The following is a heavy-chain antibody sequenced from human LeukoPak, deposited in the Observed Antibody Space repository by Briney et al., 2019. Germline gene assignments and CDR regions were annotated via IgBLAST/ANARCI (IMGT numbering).Heavy chain of an antibody. V-gene: IGHV3-30*18. D-gene: IGHD1-26*01. CDR3: AKDPLPQSASYPGDY. Sequence: GGSLRLSCAASGFTFDDYSMHWVRQAPGKGLEWVAVISYDGRNTYYADSVKGRFTISRDNSKNTLYLQMNSLRAEDSAVYYCAKDPLPQSASYPGDYWGQGTLATVSS. CDR1: GFTFDDYS. J-gene: IGHJ4*02. CDR2: ISYDGRNT.